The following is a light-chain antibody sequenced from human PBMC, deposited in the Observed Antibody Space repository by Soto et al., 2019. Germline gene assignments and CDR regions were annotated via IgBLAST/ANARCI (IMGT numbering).Light chain of an antibody. CDR2: GNS. V-gene: IGLV1-40*01. CDR3: QSYDSSLSGHYV. CDR1: SSNIGAGYD. J-gene: IGLJ1*01. Sequence: QPVLTQPPSVSGAPGQRVTISCTGSSSNIGAGYDVHWYQQLPGTAPKLLIYGNSNRPSGVPDRLSGSKSGTSASLAITGLQAEDEADYYCQSYDSSLSGHYVFGTGTKVTVL.